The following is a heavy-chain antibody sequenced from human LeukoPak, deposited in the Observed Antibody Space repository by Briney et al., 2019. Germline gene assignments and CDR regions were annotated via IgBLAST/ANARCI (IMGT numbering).Heavy chain of an antibody. V-gene: IGHV1-2*02. Sequence: GASVKVSCKASGYTFTGYYMHWVRQAPGQGLEWMGWINPNSGGTNYAQKFQGRVTMTRDTSISTAFMELSRLRSDDTAVYYCARALVVAAAFDIWGQGTMVTVSS. J-gene: IGHJ3*02. CDR1: GYTFTGYY. D-gene: IGHD5-12*01. CDR3: ARALVVAAAFDI. CDR2: INPNSGGT.